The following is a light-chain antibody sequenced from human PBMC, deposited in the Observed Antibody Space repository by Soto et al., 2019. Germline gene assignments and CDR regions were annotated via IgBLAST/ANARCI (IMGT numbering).Light chain of an antibody. J-gene: IGKJ5*01. CDR2: DAS. CDR3: QQRSNWLIT. Sequence: EIVLTQSPAILSLSPGERATLSCRASQSVSSYLAWYQQKPGQAPRLLIYDASNRATGIPARFSGSGSGTDFTLTISSLEPEDFAVYYCQQRSNWLITFGQGTGLEIK. V-gene: IGKV3-11*01. CDR1: QSVSSY.